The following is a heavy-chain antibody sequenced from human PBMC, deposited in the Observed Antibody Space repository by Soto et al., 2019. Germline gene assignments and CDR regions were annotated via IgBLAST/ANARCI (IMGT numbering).Heavy chain of an antibody. CDR1: VGSISSGDYY. CDR3: ARDSAGWLQPYYYYGMDV. V-gene: IGHV4-30-4*01. CDR2: IYYSGST. D-gene: IGHD6-19*01. J-gene: IGHJ6*02. Sequence: PSETLSLTCTVSVGSISSGDYYWSWIRQPPGKGLEWIGYIYYSGSTYYNPSLKSRVTISVDTSKNQFSLKLSSVTAADTAVYYCARDSAGWLQPYYYYGMDVWGQGTTVTVSS.